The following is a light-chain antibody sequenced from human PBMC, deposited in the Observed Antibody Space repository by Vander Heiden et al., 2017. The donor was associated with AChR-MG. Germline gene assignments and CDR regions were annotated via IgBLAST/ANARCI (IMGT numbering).Light chain of an antibody. CDR3: RQGRHWPLT. J-gene: IGKJ2*01. Sequence: VVMTQSPLSLTVTLGQPSSLPRRSSPSLVHSDGTNYLNWFQQRPGQSPRRLIYKVSNRDSGVPDRFSGSGSGSDFTLKISRVEAEDVGVYYCRQGRHWPLTFGQGTKLEIK. V-gene: IGKV2-30*02. CDR2: KVS. CDR1: PSLVHSDGTNY.